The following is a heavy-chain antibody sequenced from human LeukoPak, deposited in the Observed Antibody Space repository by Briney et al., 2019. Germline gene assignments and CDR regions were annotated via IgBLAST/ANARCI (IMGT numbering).Heavy chain of an antibody. J-gene: IGHJ4*02. Sequence: KPGGSLRLSCAASGFTFSDYYMNWVRQAPGKGLEWVSYISSSGSTIYYADSVKGRFTISRDNAKNSLYLQMNSLRAEDTAVYYCARGIEGDYYGSGSYLEPHLYWGQGTLVTVSS. CDR3: ARGIEGDYYGSGSYLEPHLY. D-gene: IGHD3-10*01. CDR1: GFTFSDYY. V-gene: IGHV3-11*04. CDR2: ISSSGSTI.